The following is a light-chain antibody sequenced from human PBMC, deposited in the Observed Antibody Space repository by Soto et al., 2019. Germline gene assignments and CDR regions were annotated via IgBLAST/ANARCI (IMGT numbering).Light chain of an antibody. CDR3: QQYKSYPIT. J-gene: IGKJ4*01. V-gene: IGKV1-5*03. CDR1: QRIDGW. CDR2: KAS. Sequence: DIQMTQSPSTLSASVGARVTITCRASQRIDGWLAWYQQKPGKAPKLLIYKASSLQSGVPLRFSGSGSGTEFTLTISSLQPDDFATYYCQQYKSYPITFGGGTKVEIK.